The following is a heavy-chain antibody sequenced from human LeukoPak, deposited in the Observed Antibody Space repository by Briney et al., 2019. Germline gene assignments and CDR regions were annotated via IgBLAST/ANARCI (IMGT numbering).Heavy chain of an antibody. CDR3: ANWPGSGSYYNDY. CDR1: GVTFSSYW. Sequence: TVGSLRLSCAASGVTFSSYWMSWVRQAPGKGLEWVANIKQDGSEKYYVDSVKGRFTISRDNSKNTLYLQMNSLRAEDTAVYYCANWPGSGSYYNDYWGQGTLVTVSS. D-gene: IGHD3-10*01. V-gene: IGHV3-7*01. J-gene: IGHJ4*02. CDR2: IKQDGSEK.